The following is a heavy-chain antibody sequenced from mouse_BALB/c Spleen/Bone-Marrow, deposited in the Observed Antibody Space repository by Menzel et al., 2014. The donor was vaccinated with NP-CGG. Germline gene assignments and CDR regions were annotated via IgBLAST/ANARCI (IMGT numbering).Heavy chain of an antibody. CDR1: GFSLTSYG. D-gene: IGHD2-1*01. Sequence: VKLLESGPSLVQPSQSLSITCTVSGFSLTSYGVHWVRQSPGKGLEWVGVIWRGGSTDYNAAFMSRLSITKDNSKSQVFFKMNSLQADDTAIYYCAKRGNYGYFDYWGQGTTLTVSS. J-gene: IGHJ2*01. CDR2: IWRGGST. V-gene: IGHV2-5-1*01. CDR3: AKRGNYGYFDY.